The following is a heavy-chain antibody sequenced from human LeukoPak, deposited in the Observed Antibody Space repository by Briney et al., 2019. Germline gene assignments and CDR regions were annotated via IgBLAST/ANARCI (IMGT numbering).Heavy chain of an antibody. D-gene: IGHD6-19*01. CDR1: GGSISSSNW. V-gene: IGHV4-4*02. CDR3: ARASTSGWYYFDY. J-gene: IGHJ4*02. CDR2: IYHSGST. Sequence: PSETLSLTCAVSGGSISSSNWWSWVRQPPGKGLEWIGEIYHSGSTNYNPSLKSRVTISVDKSKNQFSLKLSSVTAADTAVYYCARASTSGWYYFDYWGQGTLVTVSS.